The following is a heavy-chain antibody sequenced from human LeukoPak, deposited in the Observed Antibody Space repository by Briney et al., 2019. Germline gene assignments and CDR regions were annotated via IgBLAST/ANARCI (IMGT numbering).Heavy chain of an antibody. Sequence: PGGSLSLSCAASGFTFRNYAMNWVRQAPGKGLEWLSSITGSAHDTYYAGSVKGRFTISRDNSKNTVYLQMNNLRADDTAVYYCAVAANRNDGFDVWGQGTRLTVSS. CDR1: GFTFRNYA. D-gene: IGHD6-13*01. CDR3: AVAANRNDGFDV. CDR2: ITGSAHDT. V-gene: IGHV3-23*01. J-gene: IGHJ3*01.